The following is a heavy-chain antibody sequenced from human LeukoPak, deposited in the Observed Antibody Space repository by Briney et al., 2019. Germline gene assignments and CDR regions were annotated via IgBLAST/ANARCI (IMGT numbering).Heavy chain of an antibody. CDR3: AKDARDGYKYYFDY. J-gene: IGHJ4*02. Sequence: GGSLRLSCAASGFTFSSYGMHWVRQAPGKGLEWVAVIWYDGSNKYYADSVRGRFTISRDNSKNTLYLQMNSLRAEDTAVYYCAKDARDGYKYYFDYWGQGTLVTVSP. V-gene: IGHV3-33*06. CDR1: GFTFSSYG. D-gene: IGHD5-24*01. CDR2: IWYDGSNK.